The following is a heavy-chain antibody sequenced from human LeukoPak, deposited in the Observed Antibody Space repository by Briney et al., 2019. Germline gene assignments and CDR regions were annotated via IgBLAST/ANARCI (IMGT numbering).Heavy chain of an antibody. Sequence: GGSLRLSCAASGFTFSSYGMHWVRQAPGKGLEWVSGISWNSGSIGYADSVKGRFTISRDNAKNSLYLQMNSLRAEDTALYYCAKDVKGDGSGYYYPNWFDPWGQGTLVTVSS. J-gene: IGHJ5*02. CDR2: ISWNSGSI. CDR3: AKDVKGDGSGYYYPNWFDP. V-gene: IGHV3-9*01. CDR1: GFTFSSYG. D-gene: IGHD3-22*01.